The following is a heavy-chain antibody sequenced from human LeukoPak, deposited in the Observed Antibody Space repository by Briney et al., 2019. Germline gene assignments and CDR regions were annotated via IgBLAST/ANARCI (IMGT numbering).Heavy chain of an antibody. D-gene: IGHD5-12*01. V-gene: IGHV3-43D*03. CDR2: ISWDGGST. J-gene: IGHJ6*02. CDR3: AKDQFPHELYSGYQRVPYYYYGMDV. CDR1: GFTFDDYA. Sequence: GGSLRLSCAASGFTFDDYAMHWVRQAPGKGLEWVSLISWDGGSTYYADSVKGRFTISRDNSKNSLYLQMNSLRAEDTALYYCAKDQFPHELYSGYQRVPYYYYGMDVWGQGTTVTVSS.